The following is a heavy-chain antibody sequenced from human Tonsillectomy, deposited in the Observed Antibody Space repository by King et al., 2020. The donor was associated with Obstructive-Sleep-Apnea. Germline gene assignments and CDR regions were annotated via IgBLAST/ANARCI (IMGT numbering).Heavy chain of an antibody. J-gene: IGHJ4*02. V-gene: IGHV3-30-3*01. CDR3: AREDRVGATYFLDY. CDR2: IVYDGNNQ. Sequence: VQLVESGGGVVQPGRSLRLSCAASGFTFSTYSMHWVRQAPGKGLEWVAVIVYDGNNQYYADSVKGRFTISRDNSKNTLFLQMNRLRSEDTAVYYCAREDRVGATYFLDYWGQGTLVTVSS. D-gene: IGHD1-26*01. CDR1: GFTFSTYS.